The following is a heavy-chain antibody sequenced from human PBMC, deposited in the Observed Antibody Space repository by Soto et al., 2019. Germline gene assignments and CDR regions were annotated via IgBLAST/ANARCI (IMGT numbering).Heavy chain of an antibody. V-gene: IGHV1-18*01. CDR1: GYTFTSYG. J-gene: IGHJ6*02. D-gene: IGHD5-12*01. CDR2: ISAYNGNT. CDR3: ARGAVGDGYNWYYGMDV. Sequence: QVQLVQSGAEVKKPGASVKVSCKASGYTFTSYGISWVRQAPGQGLEWMGWISAYNGNTNYAQKLQGRVTITTDTSTSTAYMGLRSLRSDDTAVYYCARGAVGDGYNWYYGMDVWGQGTTVTVSS.